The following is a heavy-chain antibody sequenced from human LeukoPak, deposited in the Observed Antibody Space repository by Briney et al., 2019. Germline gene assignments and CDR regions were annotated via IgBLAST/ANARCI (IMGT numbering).Heavy chain of an antibody. Sequence: SETLSLTCTVSGGSISSSSYYWGWIRQPPGKGLEWIGSIYSGSTYYNPSLKSRVTISVDTSKNQFSLKLSSVTAADTAVYYCARASIVGATRYYYFDYWGQGTLVTVSS. V-gene: IGHV4-39*07. CDR2: IYSGST. J-gene: IGHJ4*02. CDR1: GGSISSSSYY. CDR3: ARASIVGATRYYYFDY. D-gene: IGHD1-26*01.